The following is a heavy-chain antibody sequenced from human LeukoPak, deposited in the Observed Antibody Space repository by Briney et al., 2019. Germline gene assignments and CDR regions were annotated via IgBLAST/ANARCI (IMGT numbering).Heavy chain of an antibody. CDR2: ISSSSTTI. J-gene: IGHJ4*02. CDR1: GFSLSYYS. CDR3: VRDSRHVPAF. Sequence: GGSLRLSCVASGFSLSYYSMNWVRQAPGNGLDWVSYISSSSTTIYYADSVKGRFTMSRDNAKNSLYLQMNSLRAEDSAVYYCVRDSRHVPAFRGQGILVTVSS. V-gene: IGHV3-48*04.